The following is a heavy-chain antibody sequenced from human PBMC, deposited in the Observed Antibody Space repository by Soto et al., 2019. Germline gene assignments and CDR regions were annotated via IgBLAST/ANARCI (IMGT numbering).Heavy chain of an antibody. J-gene: IGHJ3*02. CDR1: GVTFSSYT. CDR3: ASSFLSVVVVAATLHDAFDI. CDR2: IIPILGIA. V-gene: IGHV1-69*02. Sequence: SVKVSCKASGVTFSSYTISWVRQAPGQGLEWMGRIIPILGIANYAQKFQGRVTITADKSTSTAYMELSSLRSEDTAVYYCASSFLSVVVVAATLHDAFDIWGQGTMVTVSS. D-gene: IGHD2-15*01.